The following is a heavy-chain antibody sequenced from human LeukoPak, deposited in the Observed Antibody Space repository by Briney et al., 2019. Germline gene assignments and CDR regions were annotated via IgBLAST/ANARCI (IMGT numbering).Heavy chain of an antibody. Sequence: PGGSLRLSCAASGFTVSSNYMSWVRQAPGKGLEWVSIIYSGGSTFYADSVRGRFTVSRDNSKNTLYLQMNSLRAEDTAVYYCARGGSYLSAFDIWGQGTMVTVSS. V-gene: IGHV3-53*01. D-gene: IGHD1-26*01. CDR1: GFTVSSNY. CDR3: ARGGSYLSAFDI. J-gene: IGHJ3*02. CDR2: IYSGGST.